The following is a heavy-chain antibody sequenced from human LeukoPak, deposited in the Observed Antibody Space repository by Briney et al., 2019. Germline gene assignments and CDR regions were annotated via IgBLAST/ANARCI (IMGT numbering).Heavy chain of an antibody. D-gene: IGHD2-21*02. CDR1: GGSISSSSYY. J-gene: IGHJ4*02. CDR2: IYYSGST. V-gene: IGHV4-39*01. CDR3: ARLGRHCGGDCYADY. Sequence: SETLSLTCTVSGGSISSSSYYWGWIRQPPGKGLEWIGSIYYSGSTYYNPSLKSRVTISMDMSKNQFSLKLSSVTAADTAVYYCARLGRHCGGDCYADYWGQGTLVTVSS.